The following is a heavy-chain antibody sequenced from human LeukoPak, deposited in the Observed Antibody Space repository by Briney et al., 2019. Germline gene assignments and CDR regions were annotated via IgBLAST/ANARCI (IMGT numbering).Heavy chain of an antibody. Sequence: GGSLRLSCVFSGFTFSNYWMSWVRQAPGKGLEWVANIKQDESEKHYVDSVKGRFTISRDNSKNSLYLQMNSLRTEDTALYYCAKDLAGYYYGMDVWGQGTTVTVS. V-gene: IGHV3-7*03. CDR2: IKQDESEK. CDR1: GFTFSNYW. CDR3: AKDLAGYYYGMDV. J-gene: IGHJ6*02.